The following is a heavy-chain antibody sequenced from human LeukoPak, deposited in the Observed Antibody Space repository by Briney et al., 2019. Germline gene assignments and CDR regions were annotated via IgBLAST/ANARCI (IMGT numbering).Heavy chain of an antibody. D-gene: IGHD2-2*01. V-gene: IGHV4-30-4*01. CDR2: IYYRGNT. CDR3: ARVVPAAMGLNWFDP. J-gene: IGHJ5*02. CDR1: GGSISGGAYY. Sequence: SQTLSLTCTVSGGSISGGAYYWSWIRQPPGKGLEWIGHIYYRGNTDYNPSLRSRVTISVDTSKNQFSLNLSSVTAADTAVYYCARVVPAAMGLNWFDPWGQGTLVSASS.